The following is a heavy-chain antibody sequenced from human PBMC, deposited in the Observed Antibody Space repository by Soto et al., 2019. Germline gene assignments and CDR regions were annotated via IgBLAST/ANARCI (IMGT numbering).Heavy chain of an antibody. CDR1: GGSISSYY. CDR3: ARHPYGDLNWFDP. CDR2: IYYSGST. D-gene: IGHD4-17*01. J-gene: IGHJ5*02. Sequence: SETLSLTXTVSGGSISSYYWSWIRQPPGKGLEWIGSIYYSGSTYYNPSLKSRVTISVDTSKNQFSLKLSSVTAADTAVYYCARHPYGDLNWFDPWGQGTLVTVSS. V-gene: IGHV4-39*01.